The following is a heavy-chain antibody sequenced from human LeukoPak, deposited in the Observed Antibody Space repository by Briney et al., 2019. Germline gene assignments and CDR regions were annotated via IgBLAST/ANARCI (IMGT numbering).Heavy chain of an antibody. CDR3: ARLRIYRSSTSCYTIDY. V-gene: IGHV3-21*01. J-gene: IGHJ4*02. CDR1: GFTFSSYS. CDR2: ISSSSSYI. Sequence: GGSLRLSCAASGFTFSSYSMNWVRQAPGKGLEWVSAISSSSSYIYYADSVKGRFTISRDNAKNSLYLQMNSLRAEDTAVYYCARLRIYRSSTSCYTIDYWGQGTLVTVSS. D-gene: IGHD2-2*02.